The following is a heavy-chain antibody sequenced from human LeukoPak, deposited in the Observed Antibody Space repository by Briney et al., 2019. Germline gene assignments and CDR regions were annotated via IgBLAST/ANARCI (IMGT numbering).Heavy chain of an antibody. CDR2: INPGSGTT. CDR3: AKAGGSGTLSLNWFDP. CDR1: GYSFTSYY. D-gene: IGHD3-10*01. V-gene: IGHV1-46*01. J-gene: IGHJ5*02. Sequence: ASVKVSCKASGYSFTSYYIHWVRQAPGQGLEWMGVINPGSGTTAYAQKFQGRVTMTRDTSTSTVYMELSTLRSEDTAVHYCAKAGGSGTLSLNWFDPWGQGTLVTVSS.